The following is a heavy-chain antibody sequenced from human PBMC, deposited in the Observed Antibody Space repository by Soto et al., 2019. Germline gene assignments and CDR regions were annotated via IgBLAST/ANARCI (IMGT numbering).Heavy chain of an antibody. J-gene: IGHJ4*02. Sequence: GESLKISCAASGFSFSGSAMDWVRQASGKGLEWVGRIRNKAYNYATVYAASVKGRFTISRDDSKNTAFLQMDSLKTEDTAVFYCARLAETRVVVTPLDHWGQGVLVTVSS. CDR2: IRNKAYNYAT. CDR3: ARLAETRVVVTPLDH. V-gene: IGHV3-73*01. CDR1: GFSFSGSA. D-gene: IGHD3-22*01.